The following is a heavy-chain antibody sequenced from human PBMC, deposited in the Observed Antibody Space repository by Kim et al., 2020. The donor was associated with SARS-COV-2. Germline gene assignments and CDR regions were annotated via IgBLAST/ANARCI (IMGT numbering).Heavy chain of an antibody. D-gene: IGHD6-19*01. CDR3: AKIPGYSSGWGCYFDY. CDR1: GFTFSSYA. J-gene: IGHJ4*02. CDR2: ISGSGGST. V-gene: IGHV3-23*01. Sequence: GGSLRLSCAASGFTFSSYAMSWVRQAPGKGLEWVSAISGSGGSTYYADSVKGRFTISRDNSKNTLYLQMNSLRAEDTAVYYCAKIPGYSSGWGCYFDYWGQGTLVTVSS.